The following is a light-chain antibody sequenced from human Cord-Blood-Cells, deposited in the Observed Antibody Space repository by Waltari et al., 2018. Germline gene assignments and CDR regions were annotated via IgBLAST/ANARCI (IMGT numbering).Light chain of an antibody. CDR1: QSVSSY. Sequence: EIVLTLSPATLSLSPGEGATLSCRASQSVSSYLAWYQQKPGQAPRLLIYDASNRATGIPARFSGSGSGTDFTLTISSLEPEDFAVYYCQQRSNWPPWTFGQGTKVEIK. CDR2: DAS. V-gene: IGKV3-11*01. J-gene: IGKJ1*01. CDR3: QQRSNWPPWT.